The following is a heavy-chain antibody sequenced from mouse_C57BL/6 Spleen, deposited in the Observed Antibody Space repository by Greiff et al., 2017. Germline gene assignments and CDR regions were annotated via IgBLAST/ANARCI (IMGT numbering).Heavy chain of an antibody. D-gene: IGHD2-1*01. CDR2: IDPSDSYT. V-gene: IGHV1-69*01. Sequence: QVQLQQPGAELVMPGASVKLSCKASGYTFTSYWMHWVKQRPGQGLEWIGEIDPSDSYTNYNQKFKGKSTLTVDKSSSTAYMQLSSLTSEDSAVYYCASYGNYAMDDWGQGTSVTVSS. CDR3: ASYGNYAMDD. J-gene: IGHJ4*01. CDR1: GYTFTSYW.